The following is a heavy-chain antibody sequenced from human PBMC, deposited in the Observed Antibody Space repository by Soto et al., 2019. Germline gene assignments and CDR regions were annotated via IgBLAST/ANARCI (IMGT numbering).Heavy chain of an antibody. D-gene: IGHD1-26*01. CDR2: IYYSGST. CDR1: GGSVSSGSYY. Sequence: SETLSLTCTVSGGSVSSGSYYWSWIRQPPGKGLEWIGYIYYSGSTNYNPSLKSRVTISVDTSKNQFSLKLSSVTAADTAVYYCARDRQWEGFDYWGQGTLVTVS. J-gene: IGHJ4*02. V-gene: IGHV4-61*01. CDR3: ARDRQWEGFDY.